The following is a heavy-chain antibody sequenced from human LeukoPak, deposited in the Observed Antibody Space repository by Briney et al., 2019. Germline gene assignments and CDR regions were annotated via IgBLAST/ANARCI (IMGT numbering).Heavy chain of an antibody. D-gene: IGHD1-26*01. CDR1: GYTFTSYG. Sequence: ASVKVSCKASGYTFTSYGISWVRQAPGQGLEWMGWTSAYNGNTNYAQKLQGRVTMTTDTSTSTAYMELRSLRSDDTAVYYCARDPRSGSRYYYYGMDVWGQGTTVTVSS. CDR3: ARDPRSGSRYYYYGMDV. J-gene: IGHJ6*02. CDR2: TSAYNGNT. V-gene: IGHV1-18*01.